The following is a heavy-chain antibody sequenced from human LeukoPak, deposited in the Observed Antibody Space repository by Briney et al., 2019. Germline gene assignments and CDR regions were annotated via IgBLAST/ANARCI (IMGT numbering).Heavy chain of an antibody. V-gene: IGHV1-69*13. CDR1: GGTFSSYA. D-gene: IGHD2-21*01. CDR2: IIPIFGTA. J-gene: IGHJ4*02. Sequence: ALVKVSCKASGGTFSSYAISWVRQAPGQGLEWMGGIIPIFGTANYAQKFQGRVTITADESTSTAYMELSSLRSEDTAVYYCAKSLLRVVWAYCGGDCYSFDYWGQGTLVTVSS. CDR3: AKSLLRVVWAYCGGDCYSFDY.